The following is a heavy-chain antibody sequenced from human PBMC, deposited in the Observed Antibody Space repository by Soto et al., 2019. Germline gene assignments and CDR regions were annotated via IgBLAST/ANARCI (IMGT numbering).Heavy chain of an antibody. V-gene: IGHV3-23*01. CDR1: GFTFSSYA. CDR3: AKSFWWDLKHYYFDY. J-gene: IGHJ4*02. Sequence: EVQLLESGGGLVQPGGSLRLSCAASGFTFSSYAMSWVRQAPGKGLEWVSAISGSGGSTYYADSVKGRFTISRDNSKNTLYLQMNSLRAEYTAVYYCAKSFWWDLKHYYFDYWGQGTLVTVSS. D-gene: IGHD1-26*01. CDR2: ISGSGGST.